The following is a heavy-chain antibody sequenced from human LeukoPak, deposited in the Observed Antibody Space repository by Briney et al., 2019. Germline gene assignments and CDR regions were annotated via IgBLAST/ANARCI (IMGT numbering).Heavy chain of an antibody. D-gene: IGHD2-2*01. CDR2: IYYSGST. CDR1: GGSISSNY. V-gene: IGHV4-59*08. CDR3: ARCHPQLLPFDS. Sequence: SETLSLTCSVSGGSISSNYWSWIRQPPGKGLEWIGNIYYSGSTNYNPSLKSRVTISVDTSKNQFSLKLSSVTAADTAVYYCARCHPQLLPFDSWGQGILVTVSS. J-gene: IGHJ5*01.